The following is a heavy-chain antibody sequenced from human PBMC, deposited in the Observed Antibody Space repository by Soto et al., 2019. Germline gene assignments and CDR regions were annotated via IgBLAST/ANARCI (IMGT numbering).Heavy chain of an antibody. J-gene: IGHJ3*02. CDR3: ARDRAPNRDYDFWSGYYTRSAFDI. CDR2: IYHSGST. Sequence: SETLSLTCAVSGGSISSSNWWSWVRQPPGKGLEWIGEIYHSGSTNYNPSLKSRVTISVDKPKNQFSLKLSSVTAADTAVYYCARDRAPNRDYDFWSGYYTRSAFDIWGQGTMVTVSS. D-gene: IGHD3-3*01. CDR1: GGSISSSNW. V-gene: IGHV4-4*02.